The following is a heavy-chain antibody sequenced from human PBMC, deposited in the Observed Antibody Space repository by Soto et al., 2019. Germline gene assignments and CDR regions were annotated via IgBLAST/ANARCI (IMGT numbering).Heavy chain of an antibody. J-gene: IGHJ5*02. CDR3: ARSIRVRGVGRFDP. V-gene: IGHV1-8*01. D-gene: IGHD3-10*01. CDR2: MNPNSGNT. CDR1: GYTFTSYD. Sequence: GASVKVSCKASGYTFTSYDINWVRQATGQGLEWMGWMNPNSGNTGYAQEFQGRVTMTRNTSISTAYMELSSLRSEDTAVYYCARSIRVRGVGRFDPWGQGTLVTVSS.